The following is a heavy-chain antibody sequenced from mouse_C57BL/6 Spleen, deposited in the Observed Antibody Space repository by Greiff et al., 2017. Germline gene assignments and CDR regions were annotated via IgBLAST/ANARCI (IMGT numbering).Heavy chain of an antibody. CDR3: ARYGYDEGYYFDY. CDR2: IRNKANGYTT. J-gene: IGHJ2*01. Sequence: EVKLVESGGGLVQPGGSLSLSCAASGFTFTDYYMSWVRQPPGKALEWLGFIRNKANGYTTEYSASVKGRFTISRDTSQSILYLQMNALRAEDSATYYCARYGYDEGYYFDYWGQGTTLTVSS. CDR1: GFTFTDYY. D-gene: IGHD2-2*01. V-gene: IGHV7-3*01.